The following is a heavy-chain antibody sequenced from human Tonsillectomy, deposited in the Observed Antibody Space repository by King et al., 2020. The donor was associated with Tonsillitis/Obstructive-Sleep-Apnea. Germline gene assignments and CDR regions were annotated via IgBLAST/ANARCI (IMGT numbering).Heavy chain of an antibody. V-gene: IGHV3-33*01. CDR3: ARDYCSTTSCSSRRFDY. Sequence: HVQLVESGGGVVQPGRSLRLSCAASGFTFSSYGTHWVRQAPGKGLEWVAVIWYDGSNKYYADSVKGRFTISRDNSKNTLYLQMNSLRAEDTAVYYCARDYCSTTSCSSRRFDYWGQGTLVTVSS. J-gene: IGHJ4*02. CDR2: IWYDGSNK. CDR1: GFTFSSYG. D-gene: IGHD2-2*01.